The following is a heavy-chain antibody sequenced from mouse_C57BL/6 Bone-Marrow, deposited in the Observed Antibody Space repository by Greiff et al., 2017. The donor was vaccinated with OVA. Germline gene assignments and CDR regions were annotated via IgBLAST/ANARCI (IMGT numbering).Heavy chain of an antibody. CDR1: GYTFTNYW. J-gene: IGHJ2*01. Sequence: QVQLQQSGAELVRPGTSVKMSCKASGYTFTNYWIGWAKQRPGHGLEWIGDIYPGGGYTNYNEKFKGKATLTADKSSSTAYMQFSSLTSEDSAIYYCARGGGLRRPLSYYFDYWGQGTTLTVSS. CDR2: IYPGGGYT. V-gene: IGHV1-63*01. CDR3: ARGGGLRRPLSYYFDY. D-gene: IGHD2-4*01.